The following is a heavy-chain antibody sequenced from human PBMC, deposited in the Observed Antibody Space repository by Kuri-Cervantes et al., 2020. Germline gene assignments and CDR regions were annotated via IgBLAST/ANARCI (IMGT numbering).Heavy chain of an antibody. CDR2: IKPDGSER. CDR3: ARRWLQTRGALDY. CDR1: GFTFDDYA. Sequence: GESLKISCAASGFTFDDYAMHWVRQAPGKGLEWVANIKPDGSERYYVDSVEGRFTISRDNAKNSLYLQMNSLRVEDTAVYYCARRWLQTRGALDYWGQGTLVTVSS. V-gene: IGHV3-7*01. J-gene: IGHJ4*02. D-gene: IGHD5-24*01.